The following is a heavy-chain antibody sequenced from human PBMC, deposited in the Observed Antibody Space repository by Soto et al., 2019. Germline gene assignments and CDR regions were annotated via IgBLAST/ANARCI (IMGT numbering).Heavy chain of an antibody. J-gene: IGHJ4*02. CDR3: ARVGYSYGYDY. CDR2: VGSAGDT. CDR1: GFTFTNYD. Sequence: EVQLVESGGGLVQPGGSLRLSCAASGFTFTNYDMQWVRQATGKGLECVSAVGSAGDTYYPGSVKGRFSISRENAKNSLYLQMNSLRAEDTAVYYCARVGYSYGYDYWGQGTLVTVSS. D-gene: IGHD5-18*01. V-gene: IGHV3-13*01.